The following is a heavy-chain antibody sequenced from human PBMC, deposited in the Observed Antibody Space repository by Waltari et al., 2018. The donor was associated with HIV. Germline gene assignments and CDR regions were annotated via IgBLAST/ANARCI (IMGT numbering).Heavy chain of an antibody. V-gene: IGHV4-39*01. J-gene: IGHJ5*02. CDR2: ISYSGST. D-gene: IGHD2-21*02. Sequence: QLQLQESGPGLVKPSETLSLTCTVSGDSISSSSYYWGWIRQPPGKGLEWIGGISYSGSTYYNPSRKSRVTISVDTSKNQFSLKLSSVTAADTAVYYCARRAVVVTAKGPFDPWGQGTLVTVSS. CDR3: ARRAVVVTAKGPFDP. CDR1: GDSISSSSYY.